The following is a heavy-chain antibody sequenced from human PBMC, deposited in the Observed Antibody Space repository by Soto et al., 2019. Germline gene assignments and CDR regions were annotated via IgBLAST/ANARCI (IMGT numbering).Heavy chain of an antibody. D-gene: IGHD3-22*01. CDR2: IYYSGST. CDR3: ARHFVAVVIKGWGY. J-gene: IGHJ4*02. Sequence: PSETLSLTCTVSGGSISSYYWGWIRQPPGKGLEWIGSIYYSGSTYYNPSLKSRVTMSVDTSKNQFSLKLISVTAADTAVYYCARHFVAVVIKGWGYWGQGTLVTVSS. V-gene: IGHV4-39*01. CDR1: GGSISSYY.